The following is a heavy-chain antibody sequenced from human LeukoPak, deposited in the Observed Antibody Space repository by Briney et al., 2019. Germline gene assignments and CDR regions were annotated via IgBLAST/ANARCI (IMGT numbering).Heavy chain of an antibody. CDR2: ISWDGGST. V-gene: IGHV3-43D*03. D-gene: IGHD3-22*01. Sequence: GGSLRLSCVASGFTFDDYAMHWVRQAPGKGLEWVSLISWDGGSTSYADSVKGRFIISRDNSKDSLYLQMNSLRAEDTAFYYCAKDLRTYYYDSSGYYNSIFDYWGQGTLVTVSS. CDR1: GFTFDDYA. J-gene: IGHJ4*02. CDR3: AKDLRTYYYDSSGYYNSIFDY.